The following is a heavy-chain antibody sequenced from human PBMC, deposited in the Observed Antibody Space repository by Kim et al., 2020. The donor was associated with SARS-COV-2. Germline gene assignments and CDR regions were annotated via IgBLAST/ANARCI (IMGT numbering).Heavy chain of an antibody. D-gene: IGHD6-6*01. J-gene: IGHJ5*02. V-gene: IGHV3-23*01. CDR3: AKAPPYSSSPNWFDP. Sequence: DSVKGRFTISRDNSKNTLYLQMNSLRAEDTAVYYCAKAPPYSSSPNWFDPWGQGTLVTVSS.